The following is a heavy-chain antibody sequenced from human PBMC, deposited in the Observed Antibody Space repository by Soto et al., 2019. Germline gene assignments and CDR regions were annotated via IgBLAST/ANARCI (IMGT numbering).Heavy chain of an antibody. Sequence: PSETLSLTCTVSGGSINSDAYYWSWIRQPPGKGLEWIGHIYYSGRTYYAPSLESRLTISLDMSKNQFSLRLSSVNASDTAVYYCARDRSNSPDYFDYWGQGTLVTVS. J-gene: IGHJ4*02. V-gene: IGHV4-30-4*01. D-gene: IGHD6-6*01. CDR3: ARDRSNSPDYFDY. CDR2: IYYSGRT. CDR1: GGSINSDAYY.